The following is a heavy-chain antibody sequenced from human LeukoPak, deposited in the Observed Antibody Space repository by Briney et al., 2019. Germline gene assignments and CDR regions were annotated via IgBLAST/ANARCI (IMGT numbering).Heavy chain of an antibody. Sequence: PGRSLRLSCAASGFTFNTYSIHWVRQAPGRGLEWVANIKQDGSEKYYVDSVKGRFTISRDNAKNSLYLQMNSLRAEDTAVYYCASASGSYPPAEYFQHWGQGTLVTVSS. CDR1: GFTFNTYS. J-gene: IGHJ1*01. CDR3: ASASGSYPPAEYFQH. D-gene: IGHD1-26*01. CDR2: IKQDGSEK. V-gene: IGHV3-7*01.